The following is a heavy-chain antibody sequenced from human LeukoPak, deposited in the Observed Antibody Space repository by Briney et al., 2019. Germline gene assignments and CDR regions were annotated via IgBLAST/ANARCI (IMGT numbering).Heavy chain of an antibody. D-gene: IGHD1-26*01. CDR1: GFTFSSYA. Sequence: GSLRLSCAASGFTFSSYAMYWVRQAPGKGLEWVAVISYHGSNKYYADSVKGRFTISRDNSKNTLYLQMNSLRAEDTAVYYCARDRATVGATTGPFDYWGQGTLVTVSS. CDR3: ARDRATVGATTGPFDY. V-gene: IGHV3-30*04. J-gene: IGHJ4*02. CDR2: ISYHGSNK.